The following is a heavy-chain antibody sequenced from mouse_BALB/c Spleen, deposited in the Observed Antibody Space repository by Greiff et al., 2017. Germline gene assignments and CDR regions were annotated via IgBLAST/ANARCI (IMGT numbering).Heavy chain of an antibody. J-gene: IGHJ4*01. CDR1: GFTFSSYT. CDR3: TREGSSGYHAMDY. D-gene: IGHD3-1*01. CDR2: ISSGGSYT. Sequence: EVKLMESGGGLVKPGGSLKLSCAASGFTFSSYTMSWVRQTPEKRLEWVATISSGGSYTYYPDSVKGRFTISRDNAKNTLYLQMSSLKSEDTAMYYCTREGSSGYHAMDYWGQGTSVTVSS. V-gene: IGHV5-6-4*01.